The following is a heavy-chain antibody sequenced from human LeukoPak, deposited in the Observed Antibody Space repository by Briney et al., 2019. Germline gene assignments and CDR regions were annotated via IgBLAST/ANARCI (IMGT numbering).Heavy chain of an antibody. J-gene: IGHJ6*04. Sequence: TPSETLSLTCAVSGGSISSSNWWSWVRQPPGKGLEWIGEIYHSGSTNYNPSLKSRVTISVDKSKNQFSLKLSSVTAADTAVYYCARPYYGSGSYEMDVWGKGTTVTVSS. CDR3: ARPYYGSGSYEMDV. D-gene: IGHD3-10*01. CDR2: IYHSGST. V-gene: IGHV4-4*02. CDR1: GGSISSSNW.